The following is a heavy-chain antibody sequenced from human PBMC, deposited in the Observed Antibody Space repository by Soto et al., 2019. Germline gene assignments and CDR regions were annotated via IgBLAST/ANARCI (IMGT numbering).Heavy chain of an antibody. CDR2: IIPIFHST. J-gene: IGHJ4*02. D-gene: IGHD5-12*01. V-gene: IGHV1-69*19. CDR3: ARPSGLLGQYSALPEF. CDR1: GDSFSSYT. Sequence: QVQLVQSGAEARKPGSSVKISCTVSGDSFSSYTLTWVRQAPGQGLEWMGGIIPIFHSTIYSQRCKGRVTFTADDSTNTAYLQLTNLRFDDTAIYYCARPSGLLGQYSALPEFWGQGTLVSVSS.